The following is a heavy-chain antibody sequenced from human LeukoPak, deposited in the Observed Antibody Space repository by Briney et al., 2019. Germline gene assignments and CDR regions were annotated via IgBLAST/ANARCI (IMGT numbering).Heavy chain of an antibody. D-gene: IGHD5-18*01. V-gene: IGHV4-34*01. CDR2: INHSGST. J-gene: IGHJ4*02. Sequence: SETLSLTCAVYGGSFSGYYWSWIREPPGKGLEWIGEINHSGSTNYNPSLKSRVTISVDTSKNQFSLKLSSVTAADTAVYYCARCSAIQLWFYYWGQGTLVTVSS. CDR1: GGSFSGYY. CDR3: ARCSAIQLWFYY.